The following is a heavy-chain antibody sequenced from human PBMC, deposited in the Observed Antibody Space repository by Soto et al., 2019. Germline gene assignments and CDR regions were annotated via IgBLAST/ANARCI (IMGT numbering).Heavy chain of an antibody. V-gene: IGHV4-34*01. D-gene: IGHD6-13*01. Sequence: SETLSLTCAVYGGSFSGYYWSWIRQPPGKGLEWIGEINHSGSTNYNPSLKSRVTISVDTSKNQFSLKLSSVTAADTAVYYCARGRGSSWYYYYYGMDVWGQGTTVTVSS. CDR3: ARGRGSSWYYYYYGMDV. J-gene: IGHJ6*02. CDR2: INHSGST. CDR1: GGSFSGYY.